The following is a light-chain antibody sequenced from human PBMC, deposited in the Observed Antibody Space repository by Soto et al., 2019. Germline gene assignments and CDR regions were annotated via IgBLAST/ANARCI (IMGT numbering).Light chain of an antibody. CDR1: QSVSSAN. Sequence: ETVLTQSPVTLSLSPGERATLSCRASQSVSSANFAWYQQKPGQAPRLLIYGTSSRATGVPDRFSASGSGTDFTLTISRLEPEDFAVYYCQQYAKAPLTFGQGTKVDIK. CDR3: QQYAKAPLT. J-gene: IGKJ1*01. CDR2: GTS. V-gene: IGKV3-20*01.